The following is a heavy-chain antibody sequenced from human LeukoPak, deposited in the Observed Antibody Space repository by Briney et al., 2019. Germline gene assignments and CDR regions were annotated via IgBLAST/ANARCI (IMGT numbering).Heavy chain of an antibody. CDR2: ISGSGDNT. V-gene: IGHV3-23*01. Sequence: GGSLRLSCAASGFTFSSYAMSWVRQALGKGLEWVSAISGSGDNTYYADSVKGRCTISRDNSENTLYLQMNSLRAEDTAVYYCAKGTGYSSGWAFDYWGQGTLVTVSS. CDR3: AKGTGYSSGWAFDY. CDR1: GFTFSSYA. D-gene: IGHD6-19*01. J-gene: IGHJ4*02.